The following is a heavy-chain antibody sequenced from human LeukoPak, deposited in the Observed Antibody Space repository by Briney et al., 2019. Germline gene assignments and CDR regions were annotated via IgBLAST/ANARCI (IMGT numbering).Heavy chain of an antibody. CDR2: MNPNSGNA. V-gene: IGHV1-8*01. CDR1: GYTFTSYD. Sequence: ASVKVSCKASGYTFTSYDINWVRQATGQGLEWMGWMNPNSGNAGYAQKFQGRVTITADESTSTAYMELSSLRSEDTAVYYCASFGDFEYSSLGWFDPWGQGTLVTVSS. D-gene: IGHD6-6*01. J-gene: IGHJ5*02. CDR3: ASFGDFEYSSLGWFDP.